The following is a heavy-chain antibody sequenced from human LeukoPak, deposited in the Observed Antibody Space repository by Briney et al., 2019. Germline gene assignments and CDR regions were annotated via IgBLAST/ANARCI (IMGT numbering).Heavy chain of an antibody. Sequence: SKTLSLTCTVSGGSISSSSYYWGWIRQPPGKGLEWIGSIYYSGSTYYNPSLKSRVTISVDTSKNQFSLKLSSVTAADTAVYYCASAISTRVYWGQGTLVSVSS. CDR3: ASAISTRVY. V-gene: IGHV4-39*07. D-gene: IGHD3-9*01. CDR2: IYYSGST. J-gene: IGHJ4*02. CDR1: GGSISSSSYY.